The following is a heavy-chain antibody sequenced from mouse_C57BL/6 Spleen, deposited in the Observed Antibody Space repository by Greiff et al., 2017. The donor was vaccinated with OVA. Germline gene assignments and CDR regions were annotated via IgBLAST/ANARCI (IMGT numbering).Heavy chain of an antibody. CDR3: ARQTYDYDERGSYAMDY. V-gene: IGHV2-6-1*01. D-gene: IGHD2-4*01. Sequence: VKLVESGPGLVAPSQSLSITCTVSGFSLTSYGVHWVRQPPGKGLEWLVVIWSDGSTTYNSAPKSRLSISKDNSKSQVFLKMNSLQTDDTAMYYCARQTYDYDERGSYAMDYWGQGTSVTVSS. CDR2: IWSDGST. CDR1: GFSLTSYG. J-gene: IGHJ4*01.